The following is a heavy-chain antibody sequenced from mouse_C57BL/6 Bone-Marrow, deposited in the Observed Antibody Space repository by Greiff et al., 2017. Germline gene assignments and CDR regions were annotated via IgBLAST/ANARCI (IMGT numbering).Heavy chain of an antibody. CDR2: ISSGSSTI. CDR3: ARVPVANAMDY. CDR1: GFTFSDYG. J-gene: IGHJ4*01. D-gene: IGHD1-1*01. Sequence: EVKLMESGGGLVKPGGSLKLSCAASGFTFSDYGMHWVRQAPEKGLEWVAYISSGSSTIYYADTVKGRFTISRDNAKNTLFLQMTSLRSEDTAMXYCARVPVANAMDYWGQGTSVTVSS. V-gene: IGHV5-17*01.